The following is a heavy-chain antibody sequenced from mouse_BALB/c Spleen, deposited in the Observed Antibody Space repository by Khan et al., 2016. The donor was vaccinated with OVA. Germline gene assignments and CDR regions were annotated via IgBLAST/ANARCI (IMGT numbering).Heavy chain of an antibody. CDR2: IYPGSGRT. V-gene: IGHV1-77*01. Sequence: QVQLQQSGPELMKPGASVKMSCKASGYIFIDYVISWVKQRTGQGLEWIGEIYPGSGRTYYNERFKGKATLTADNSSNTAYMQLSSLTSEDSAVYFCARSYDGAWFAYWGQGTPVTVSA. CDR1: GYIFIDYV. J-gene: IGHJ3*01. D-gene: IGHD1-1*01. CDR3: ARSYDGAWFAY.